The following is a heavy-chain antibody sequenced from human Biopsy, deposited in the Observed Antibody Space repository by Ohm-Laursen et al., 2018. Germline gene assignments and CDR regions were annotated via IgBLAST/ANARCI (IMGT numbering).Heavy chain of an antibody. CDR1: GGSISGSS. D-gene: IGHD6-19*01. CDR3: AKHGSGWTGDDALHI. Sequence: GTLSLTCTVSGGSISGSSWSWIRQAPGRGLEWVGYISYSGSTSNNPSLKSRITISVDTSKNQISLKVTSVTAADTAFYYCAKHGSGWTGDDALHIWGQGTMVTVSS. CDR2: ISYSGST. J-gene: IGHJ3*02. V-gene: IGHV4-59*08.